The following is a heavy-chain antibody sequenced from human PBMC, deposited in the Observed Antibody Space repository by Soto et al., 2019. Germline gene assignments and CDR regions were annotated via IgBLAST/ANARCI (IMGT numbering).Heavy chain of an antibody. CDR1: GDTFDRYT. CDR2: IIPILGIP. CDR3: ARAPWTRYYFDY. Sequence: SVKVSCKASGDTFDRYTISWVRQAPGQGLEWMGRIIPILGIPNYAQKFQGRVTITADKSTNTAYMELSSLRSDDTSVYYCARAPWTRYYFDYWGRGTLVTVSS. V-gene: IGHV1-69*02. D-gene: IGHD1-1*01. J-gene: IGHJ4*02.